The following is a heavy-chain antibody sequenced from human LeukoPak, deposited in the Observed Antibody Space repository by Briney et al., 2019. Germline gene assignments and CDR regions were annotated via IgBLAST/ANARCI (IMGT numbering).Heavy chain of an antibody. V-gene: IGHV3-7*01. J-gene: IGHJ4*02. CDR3: ATQLYCSGNSCLTRNFDY. CDR1: GFTFSSYW. CDR2: IKQDGSEK. Sequence: GGSLRLSCAASGFTFSSYWMSWVRQAPGKGLEWVANIKQDGSEKYYVDSVKGRFTVSRDNAKNSLYLQMNSLRAEDTAVYYCATQLYCSGNSCLTRNFDYWGQGTLVTVSS. D-gene: IGHD2-2*01.